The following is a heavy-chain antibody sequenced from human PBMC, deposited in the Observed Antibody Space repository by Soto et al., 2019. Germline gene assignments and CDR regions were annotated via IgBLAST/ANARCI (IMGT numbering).Heavy chain of an antibody. D-gene: IGHD3-10*02. J-gene: IGHJ3*01. CDR1: GSSFSGYH. CDR3: ARGNRLMFGELLYGRNELLDV. CDR2: INHSGST. Sequence: QVQLQQWGAGLLKPSETLSLTCAVYGSSFSGYHWSWIRQPPGKGLEWIGEINHSGSTNYNPSLKGRATISVDTSKSQVSRKLSSVTAADTAVYYCARGNRLMFGELLYGRNELLDVWGRGPMATASS. V-gene: IGHV4-34*01.